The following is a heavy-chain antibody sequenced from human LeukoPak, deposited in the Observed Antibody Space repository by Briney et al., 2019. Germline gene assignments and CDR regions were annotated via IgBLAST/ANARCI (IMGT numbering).Heavy chain of an antibody. CDR2: VSYSGST. V-gene: IGHV4-59*12. CDR1: GGPFSGYY. Sequence: SETLSLTCAVYGGPFSGYYWSWIRQPPGKGLEWLGYVSYSGSTNYNPSLRSRLTISADTSKNQFSLQLRSVTAADTAVYYCARSGDGYIERFDYWGQGTLVTVSS. D-gene: IGHD5-24*01. CDR3: ARSGDGYIERFDY. J-gene: IGHJ4*02.